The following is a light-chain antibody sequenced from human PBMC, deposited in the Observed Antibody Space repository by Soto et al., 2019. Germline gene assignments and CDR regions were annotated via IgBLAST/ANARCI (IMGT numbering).Light chain of an antibody. CDR1: QSISSW. CDR3: QQYDNLPLT. V-gene: IGKV1-5*01. J-gene: IGKJ3*01. Sequence: DIQMTQSPSTLSASVGARVTITCRASQSISSWLAWYQQKPGKAPKLLIYDASSLETGVPSRFSGSGSGTDFTFTISSLQPEDIATYYCQQYDNLPLTFGPGTKVDNK. CDR2: DAS.